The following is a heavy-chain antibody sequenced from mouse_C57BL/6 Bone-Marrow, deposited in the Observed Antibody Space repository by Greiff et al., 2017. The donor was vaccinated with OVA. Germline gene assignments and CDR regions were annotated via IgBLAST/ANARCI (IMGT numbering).Heavy chain of an antibody. J-gene: IGHJ2*01. D-gene: IGHD1-1*01. CDR3: ARNYYGSDY. CDR2: IDPEDGET. V-gene: IGHV14-2*01. Sequence: EVQLQQSGAELVKPGASVKLSCTASGFTITDYYMHWVKQRTEQGLEWIGMIDPEDGETKYAPKFQGKATITAEPSANTAYLQLSSLASEDTAVYYCARNYYGSDYWGQGTTLTVSS. CDR1: GFTITDYY.